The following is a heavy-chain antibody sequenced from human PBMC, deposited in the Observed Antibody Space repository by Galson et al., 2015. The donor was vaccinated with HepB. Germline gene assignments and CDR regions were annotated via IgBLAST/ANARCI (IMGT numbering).Heavy chain of an antibody. CDR1: KYSFSSYW. J-gene: IGHJ4*02. V-gene: IGHV5-51*03. Sequence: QSGAEVKKPGESLKISCKGSKYSFSSYWIGWVRQMPGKGLEWMGIIYPGDSDTRYSPSFQGQVTISADKSISTAYLQWSSLQASDTAIYYCARRYCSESSCHARYYFDYWGQGTLVTVSS. CDR2: IYPGDSDT. CDR3: ARRYCSESSCHARYYFDY. D-gene: IGHD2-15*01.